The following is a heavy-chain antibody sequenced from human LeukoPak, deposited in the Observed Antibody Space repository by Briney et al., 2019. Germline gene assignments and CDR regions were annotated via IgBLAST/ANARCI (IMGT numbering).Heavy chain of an antibody. CDR2: FNSGST. CDR3: YGSGY. D-gene: IGHD3-10*01. Sequence: SETLSLTCTVSGASISNGAYYWSWIRQLPGKGLEWIGYFNSGSTYYNSSLKSRVTISVDTSKSQFSLKLSSVTAADTVVYYCYGSGYWGQGTLVTVSS. J-gene: IGHJ4*02. V-gene: IGHV4-31*03. CDR1: GASISNGAYY.